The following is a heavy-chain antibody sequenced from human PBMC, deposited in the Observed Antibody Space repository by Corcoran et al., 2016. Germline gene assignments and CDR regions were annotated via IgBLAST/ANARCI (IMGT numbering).Heavy chain of an antibody. J-gene: IGHJ6*02. CDR1: GGSISSSSYY. Sequence: QLQLQESGPGLVKPSETLSITCTVSGGSISSSSYYWGWIRQPPGKGLEWIGSIYYSGSTYYNPSLKSRVTISVDTSKNQFSLKLSSVTAADTAVYYCARAPPTGYYYYYYGMDVWGQGTTVTVSS. V-gene: IGHV4-39*01. CDR3: ARAPPTGYYYYYYGMDV. CDR2: IYYSGST. D-gene: IGHD4-17*01.